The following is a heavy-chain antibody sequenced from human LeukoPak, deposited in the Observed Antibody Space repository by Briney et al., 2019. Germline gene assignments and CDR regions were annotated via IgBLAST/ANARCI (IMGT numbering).Heavy chain of an antibody. CDR2: INPSGGST. D-gene: IGHD5-12*01. CDR1: GYTFTSYY. V-gene: IGHV1-46*01. J-gene: IGHJ6*03. Sequence: ASVKVSCKASGYTFTSYYMHWVRQAPGQGLEWMGIINPSGGSTSYAQKFQGRVTMTRDMSTSTVYMELSSLRSEDTAVYYCAREIIVATVYYYYYYMDVWGKGTTVTVSS. CDR3: AREIIVATVYYYYYYMDV.